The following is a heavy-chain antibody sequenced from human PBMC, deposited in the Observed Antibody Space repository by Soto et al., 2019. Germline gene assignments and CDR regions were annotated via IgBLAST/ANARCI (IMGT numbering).Heavy chain of an antibody. CDR1: GFTFSNAW. V-gene: IGHV3-15*07. D-gene: IGHD1-1*01. Sequence: GGSLRLSCAASGFTFSNAWINWVRQVPGKGLEWVGRIKSKTDGGTTDFAAPVKGRFAISRDDSKNMVYLQMNSLKTEDTALYHCARDGRARAEYYMDVWGKGTTVTVSS. CDR2: IKSKTDGGTT. J-gene: IGHJ6*03. CDR3: ARDGRARAEYYMDV.